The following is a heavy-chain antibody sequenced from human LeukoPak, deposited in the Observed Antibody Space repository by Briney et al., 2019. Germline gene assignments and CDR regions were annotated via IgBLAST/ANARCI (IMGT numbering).Heavy chain of an antibody. V-gene: IGHV1-8*01. Sequence: GASVKVSCKASGYTFTSYDINWVRQATGQGLEWMGWMSPNSGNTGYAQKFQGRVTMTRNTSISTAYMELSSLRSEDTAVYYCASEVQLERRGFDYWGLGTLVTVSS. CDR3: ASEVQLERRGFDY. CDR1: GYTFTSYD. J-gene: IGHJ4*02. CDR2: MSPNSGNT. D-gene: IGHD1-1*01.